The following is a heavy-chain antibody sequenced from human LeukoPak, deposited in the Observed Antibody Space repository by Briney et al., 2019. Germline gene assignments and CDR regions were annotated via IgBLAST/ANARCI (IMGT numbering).Heavy chain of an antibody. J-gene: IGHJ4*02. CDR1: GFAFNTYA. CDR3: AKGSHFDY. Sequence: GGSLRLSCAASGFAFNTYAMSWARQAPGKGLEWVSSICGGDNTDTYYAESVKGRFTISRDNSKNTPYLQMNSLRAEDTAVYYCAKGSHFDYWGQGTLATV. CDR2: ICGGDNTDT. V-gene: IGHV3-23*01.